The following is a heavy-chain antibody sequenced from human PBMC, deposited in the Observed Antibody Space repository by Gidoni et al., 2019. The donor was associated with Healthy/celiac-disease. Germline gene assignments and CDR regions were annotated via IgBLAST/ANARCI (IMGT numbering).Heavy chain of an antibody. CDR3: AREVDYGDYYFDY. Sequence: QVQLVESGGGVVKPGRLLRHSCAASGFTFSIYAMHWVRQAPCKGLELLAVISYDGSNNYYAHSVKRLFTSSRHNSKNSPYLQINSLIAEDTAVYYCAREVDYGDYYFDYWGQGTLVTVSS. CDR1: GFTFSIYA. V-gene: IGHV3-30-3*01. CDR2: ISYDGSNN. J-gene: IGHJ4*02. D-gene: IGHD4-17*01.